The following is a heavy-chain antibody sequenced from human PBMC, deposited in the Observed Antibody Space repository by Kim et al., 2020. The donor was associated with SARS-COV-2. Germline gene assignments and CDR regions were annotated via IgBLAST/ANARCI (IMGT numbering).Heavy chain of an antibody. CDR3: AKDYFYYYDSSGFYAPDFDP. CDR2: ISGGGGST. J-gene: IGHJ5*02. CDR1: GFTFDDYA. V-gene: IGHV3-43*02. D-gene: IGHD3-22*01. Sequence: GGSLRLSCAASGFTFDDYAMHWVRQAPGKGLEWVSPISGGGGSTYYADSVKGRFTISRDNSKNTLYLQMNSLRTEDTALYYCAKDYFYYYDSSGFYAPDFDPWGQGTLVTVSS.